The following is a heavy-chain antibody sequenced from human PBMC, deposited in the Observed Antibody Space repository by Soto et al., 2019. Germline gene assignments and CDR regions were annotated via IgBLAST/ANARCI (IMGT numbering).Heavy chain of an antibody. Sequence: PSETLSLTCAVYGGSFSGYYWSWIRQPPGEGLEWIGEINHNGSTNYNPSLKSRVTISVDTSKNQFSLKLSSVTAVDTAVYSCASGRNYDILTDYYYYGMDVWGQGTTVTVS. CDR1: GGSFSGYY. CDR3: ASGRNYDILTDYYYYGMDV. V-gene: IGHV4-34*01. D-gene: IGHD3-9*01. J-gene: IGHJ6*02. CDR2: INHNGST.